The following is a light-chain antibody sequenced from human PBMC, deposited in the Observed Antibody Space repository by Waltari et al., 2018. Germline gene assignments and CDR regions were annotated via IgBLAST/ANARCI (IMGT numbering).Light chain of an antibody. CDR1: LFHIGNNA. CDR3: SAWDDSLDGPV. V-gene: IGLV1-36*01. CDR2: QND. Sequence: QSVLTQPPSVSEAPRQRVTISCSGTLFHIGNNAVSWYQQLPGRAPTLLLSQNDLRPSGVSDRFSGSKSGTSASLAISGLQSEDEGEYFCSAWDDSLDGPVFGGGTKVTVL. J-gene: IGLJ3*02.